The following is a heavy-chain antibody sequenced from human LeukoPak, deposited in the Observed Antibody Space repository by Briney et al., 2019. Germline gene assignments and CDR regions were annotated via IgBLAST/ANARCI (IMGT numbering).Heavy chain of an antibody. CDR2: IYYSGST. V-gene: IGHV4-59*01. CDR3: ASTFIRANYDILTGYLPDY. Sequence: SETLSLTCTVSGGSISSYYWSWIRQPPGKGLEWIGYIYYSGSTNYNPSLKSRVTISVDTSKNQFSLKLSSVTAADTAVYYCASTFIRANYDILTGYLPDYWGQGTLVTVSS. D-gene: IGHD3-9*01. J-gene: IGHJ4*02. CDR1: GGSISSYY.